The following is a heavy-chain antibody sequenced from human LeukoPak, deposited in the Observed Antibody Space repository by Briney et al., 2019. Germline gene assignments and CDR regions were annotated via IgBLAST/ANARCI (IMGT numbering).Heavy chain of an antibody. CDR2: VIHSGST. V-gene: IGHV4-34*01. J-gene: IGHJ5*02. CDR3: AKGAGGFSYYNWFDP. Sequence: SETLSLTCAVYNGSFTDYCWSWIRQPPGKGLVWIGEVIHSGSTNYNPSLKSRVTISVDKSKNQFSLKLASVTAADTAIYYCAKGAGGFSYYNWFDPWGQGTLVTASS. D-gene: IGHD5-18*01. CDR1: NGSFTDYC.